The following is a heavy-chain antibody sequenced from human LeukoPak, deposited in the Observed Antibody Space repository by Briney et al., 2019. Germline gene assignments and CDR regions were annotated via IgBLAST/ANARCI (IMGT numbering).Heavy chain of an antibody. J-gene: IGHJ4*02. V-gene: IGHV3-23*01. CDR1: GFTFSSYG. Sequence: PGGSLRLSCVASGFTFSSYGMDWVRQAPGKGLEWVSAISGGGGSTYYADSVKGRFTISRDNSKNTLYLQMNSLRAEDTALYYCAKDRPGAMFWFDDWGQGTLVTVSS. CDR2: ISGGGGST. CDR3: AKDRPGAMFWFDD. D-gene: IGHD3-9*01.